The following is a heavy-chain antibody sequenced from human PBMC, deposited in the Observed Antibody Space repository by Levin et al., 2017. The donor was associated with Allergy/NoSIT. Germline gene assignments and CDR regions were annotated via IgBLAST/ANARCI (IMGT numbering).Heavy chain of an antibody. D-gene: IGHD2-2*01. V-gene: IGHV4-59*01. J-gene: IGHJ4*02. CDR3: ARGRLGTNY. Sequence: NASETLSLTCTVSGGSISNYYWSWIRRPPGKGLEWIGSIYYSGSTNYNPSLKSRVTVSVDTSKNQFSLRLSSVTAADTAVDYCARGRLGTNYWGQGTLVTVSS. CDR1: GGSISNYY. CDR2: IYYSGST.